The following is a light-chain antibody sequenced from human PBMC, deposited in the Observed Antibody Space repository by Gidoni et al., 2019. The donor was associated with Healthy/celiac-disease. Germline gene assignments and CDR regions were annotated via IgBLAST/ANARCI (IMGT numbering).Light chain of an antibody. V-gene: IGKV3-15*01. Sequence: DIVMTQSPATLSVSPGERATLSCRASQSVNSNLAWYQQKPGQAPRLLIYGASTRATGIPARFSGSGSGTEFTLTISSLQSEDFAVYYCQQYNNWPPWTFGQGTKLEIK. CDR3: QQYNNWPPWT. CDR1: QSVNSN. CDR2: GAS. J-gene: IGKJ2*02.